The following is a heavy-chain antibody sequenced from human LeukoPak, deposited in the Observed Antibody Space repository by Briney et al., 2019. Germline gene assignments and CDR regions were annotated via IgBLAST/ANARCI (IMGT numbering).Heavy chain of an antibody. V-gene: IGHV4-31*03. Sequence: PSETLSLTCTVSGGSVSSVTYYWSWIRQHPGKGLEWIGYIYYSGSTYYNPSLKSRVTISVDTSKNQFSLKLSSVTAADTAVYYCARCVQDIVVVPAATGMDVWGQGTTVTVSS. CDR2: IYYSGST. CDR3: ARCVQDIVVVPAATGMDV. J-gene: IGHJ6*02. D-gene: IGHD2-2*01. CDR1: GGSVSSVTYY.